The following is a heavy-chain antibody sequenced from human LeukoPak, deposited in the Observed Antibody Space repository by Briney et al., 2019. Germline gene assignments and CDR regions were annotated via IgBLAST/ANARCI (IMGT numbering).Heavy chain of an antibody. Sequence: GEPLKISCKGFGYRFTNYWIGWVRQMPGKGLEWMGIIYPGDSDTRYTPSFQGQITMSADKSINTAYLQWSSLKASDTAMYYCARRQGCSSTSCPPDYWGQGTLVTVSP. D-gene: IGHD2-2*01. V-gene: IGHV5-51*01. CDR2: IYPGDSDT. CDR3: ARRQGCSSTSCPPDY. CDR1: GYRFTNYW. J-gene: IGHJ4*02.